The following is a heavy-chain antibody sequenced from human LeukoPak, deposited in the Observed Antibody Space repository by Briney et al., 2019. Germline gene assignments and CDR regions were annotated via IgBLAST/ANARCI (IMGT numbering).Heavy chain of an antibody. D-gene: IGHD2-2*01. CDR2: INPNNGGT. V-gene: IGHV1-2*04. J-gene: IGHJ4*02. Sequence: ASVTVSSKDSGYTFNEYYMHWVRQAPGKGLEWMGWINPNNGGTYSTQKFQGWVTITRDTSSSTAYMGLSRLTSDDTAVYYCARANPLHCISTSCLFDYWGQGSLVTVSS. CDR3: ARANPLHCISTSCLFDY. CDR1: GYTFNEYY.